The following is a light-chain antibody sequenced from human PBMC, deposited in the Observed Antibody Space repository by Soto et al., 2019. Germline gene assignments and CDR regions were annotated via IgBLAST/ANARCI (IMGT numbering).Light chain of an antibody. Sequence: EIVLTQSPDTLSVSPGESATLSCRASQSIGSNLAWYQQRPGQSPRLPIYGASSRSTCVPCRFSGSGSGVGFTPAMGGLQTEDFSIYHCQQYGSAPRTFTKGTKVDIK. CDR1: QSIGSN. J-gene: IGKJ1*01. V-gene: IGKV3-15*01. CDR3: QQYGSAPRT. CDR2: GAS.